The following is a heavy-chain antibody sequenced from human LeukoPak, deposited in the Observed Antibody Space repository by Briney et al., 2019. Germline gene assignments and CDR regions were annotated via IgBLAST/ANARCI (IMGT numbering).Heavy chain of an antibody. CDR2: INHSGST. D-gene: IGHD2-2*01. CDR3: ARGGYCSSTSCYYYYGMDV. J-gene: IGHJ6*02. V-gene: IGHV4-34*01. Sequence: SETLSLTCAVYGGSFSGYYWSWIRQPPGKGLEWIGEINHSGSTNYNPSLKSRVTISVDTSKNQFSLKLSSVTAADTAVYYCARGGYCSSTSCYYYYGMDVRGQGTTVTVSS. CDR1: GGSFSGYY.